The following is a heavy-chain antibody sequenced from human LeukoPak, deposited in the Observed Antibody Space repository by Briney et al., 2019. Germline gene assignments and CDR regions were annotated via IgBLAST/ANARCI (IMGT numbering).Heavy chain of an antibody. CDR2: IYHSGST. CDR3: ARPSIAVAGPFDY. D-gene: IGHD6-19*01. CDR1: GYSISSGYY. V-gene: IGHV4-38-2*02. Sequence: SETLSLTCTVSGYSISSGYYWGWIRQPPGKGLEWIGSIYHSGSTYYNPSLKSRVTISVDTSKNQFSLKLSSVTAADTAVYYCARPSIAVAGPFDYWGQGTLVTVSS. J-gene: IGHJ4*02.